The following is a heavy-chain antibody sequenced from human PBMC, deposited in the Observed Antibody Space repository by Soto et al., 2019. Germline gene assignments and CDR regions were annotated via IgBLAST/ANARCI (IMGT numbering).Heavy chain of an antibody. CDR3: ATRSSLRPFDI. J-gene: IGHJ3*02. Sequence: GGSLRLSCAASGFSFSSYWMHWVRQAPGKGLAWVSRIKSDGSSTTYADSVKGRFTISRDNAKNTLYLQMNSLRAEDTAVYYCATRSSLRPFDIWGQGTMVTVSS. V-gene: IGHV3-74*01. CDR1: GFSFSSYW. D-gene: IGHD1-26*01. CDR2: IKSDGSST.